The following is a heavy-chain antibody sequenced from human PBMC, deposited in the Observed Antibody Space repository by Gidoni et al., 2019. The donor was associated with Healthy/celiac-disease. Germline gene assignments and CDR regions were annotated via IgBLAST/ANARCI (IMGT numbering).Heavy chain of an antibody. D-gene: IGHD3-22*01. V-gene: IGHV5-10-1*01. Sequence: EVQLVQSGAEVKKPGASLRISCKGSGYSFTTYWISWVRQMPGKGLAWMGRIDPSDSYTNYSPSFQGHVTISADKSISTAYLQWSSLKASDTAMYYCARHKRYYYDSSFYWGQGTLVTVSS. CDR1: GYSFTTYW. J-gene: IGHJ4*02. CDR3: ARHKRYYYDSSFY. CDR2: IDPSDSYT.